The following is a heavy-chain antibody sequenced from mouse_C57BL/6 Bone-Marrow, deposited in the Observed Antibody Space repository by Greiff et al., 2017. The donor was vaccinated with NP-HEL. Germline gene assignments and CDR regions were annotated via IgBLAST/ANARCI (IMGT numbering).Heavy chain of an antibody. V-gene: IGHV1-81*01. CDR3: ARTYYGSSRY. CDR2: IYPRSGNT. Sequence: QVHVKQSGAELARPGASVKLSCKASGYTFTSYGISWVKQRTGQGLEWIGEIYPRSGNTYYNEKFKGKATLTADKSSSTAYMELRSLTSEDSAVYFCARTYYGSSRYWGQGTTLTVSS. D-gene: IGHD1-1*01. J-gene: IGHJ2*01. CDR1: GYTFTSYG.